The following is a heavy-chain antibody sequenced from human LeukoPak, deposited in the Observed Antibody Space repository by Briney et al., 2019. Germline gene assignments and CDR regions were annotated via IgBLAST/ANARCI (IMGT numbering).Heavy chain of an antibody. V-gene: IGHV4-59*08. CDR2: IYYSGST. CDR1: GGSISSYY. CDR3: ARGRDGYSV. J-gene: IGHJ4*02. D-gene: IGHD5-24*01. Sequence: SSETLSLTCTVSGGSISSYYWSWIRQPPGKGLEWIGYIYYSGSTNYNPSPKSRVTISVDTSKNQFSLKLSSVTAADTAVYYCARGRDGYSVWGQGTLVTVSS.